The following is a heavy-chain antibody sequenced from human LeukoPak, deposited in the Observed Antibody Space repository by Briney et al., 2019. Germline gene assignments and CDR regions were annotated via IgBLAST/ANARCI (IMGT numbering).Heavy chain of an antibody. Sequence: GGSLRLSCAASGFTFSNYWMTWVRQAQGKGLERVANINQDGREKYCVDSVKGRFSISGDNAQNSLYLQMNSLRAEDTAMYFCAREGHGDYHIWGQGTMVTVSS. CDR2: INQDGREK. V-gene: IGHV3-7*01. D-gene: IGHD4-17*01. CDR3: AREGHGDYHI. CDR1: GFTFSNYW. J-gene: IGHJ3*02.